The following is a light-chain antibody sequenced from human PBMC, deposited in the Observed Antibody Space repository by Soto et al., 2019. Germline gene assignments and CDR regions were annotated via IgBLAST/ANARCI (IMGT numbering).Light chain of an antibody. J-gene: IGKJ3*01. Sequence: EIVLTQSPGTLSLSPGERATLSCRASQSLSTYSLAWYQQKPGQTPRLLIYAASTRDTDIPDRFNGSGSGTDFALTISRLEPEDFALYYCQQYEASPLTFGPGTKVDAK. CDR3: QQYEASPLT. CDR2: AAS. V-gene: IGKV3-20*01. CDR1: QSLSTYS.